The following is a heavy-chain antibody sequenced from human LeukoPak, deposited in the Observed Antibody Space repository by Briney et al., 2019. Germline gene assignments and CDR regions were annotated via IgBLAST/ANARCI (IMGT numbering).Heavy chain of an antibody. CDR3: AGQVVSAAMYLKD. Sequence: SVKVSCKASGDTFTTYALTWVRQAPGQGLEWLGRIIPILGIADYAQNFQGSVTITADKSTNTVYMELSSLRSEDTAVYYCAGQVVSAAMYLKDWGQGTLVTVSS. CDR2: IIPILGIA. V-gene: IGHV1-69*04. J-gene: IGHJ1*01. D-gene: IGHD2-2*01. CDR1: GDTFTTYA.